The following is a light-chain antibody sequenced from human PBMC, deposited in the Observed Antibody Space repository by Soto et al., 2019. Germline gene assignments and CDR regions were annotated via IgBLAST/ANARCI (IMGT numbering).Light chain of an antibody. CDR3: QKRSNWPPWT. CDR1: QSVSSY. J-gene: IGKJ1*01. V-gene: IGKV3-11*01. Sequence: EIVLTQSPATLSLSPGERATVYCRPTQSVSSYLAWYQQKPGQAPRLLIYDASNRATGIPARFSGSGSGTDFTLTISSLEPEDFAVYYCQKRSNWPPWTFGQGTKVDIK. CDR2: DAS.